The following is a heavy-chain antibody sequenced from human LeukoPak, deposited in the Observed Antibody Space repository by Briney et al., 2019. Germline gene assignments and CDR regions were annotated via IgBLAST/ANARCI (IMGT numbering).Heavy chain of an antibody. Sequence: GGSPRLSCAASGFTFSSYSMNWVRQAPGKGLEWVSSISSSSSYIYYADSVKGRFTISRDNAKNSLYLQMDSLRAEDTAVYYCARGTDYCSSTSCPGDYWGQGTLVTVSS. D-gene: IGHD2-2*01. CDR1: GFTFSSYS. CDR2: ISSSSSYI. J-gene: IGHJ4*02. V-gene: IGHV3-21*01. CDR3: ARGTDYCSSTSCPGDY.